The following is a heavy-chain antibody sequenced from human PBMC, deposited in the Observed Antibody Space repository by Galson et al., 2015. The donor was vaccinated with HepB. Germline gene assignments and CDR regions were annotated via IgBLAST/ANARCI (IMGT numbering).Heavy chain of an antibody. CDR1: GGSFSGLY. CDR2: INHIGGT. CDR3: ARRGGSRRTATFDL. Sequence: SETLSLTCAVSGGSFSGLYWTWIRQSPDKGLEWIGEINHIGGTNYNPSLKSRATLSVDTSRKQFSLKLRSLNAADTAVYYCARRGGSRRTATFDLWGQGVVVTVSS. J-gene: IGHJ4*02. V-gene: IGHV4-34*01. D-gene: IGHD2-15*01.